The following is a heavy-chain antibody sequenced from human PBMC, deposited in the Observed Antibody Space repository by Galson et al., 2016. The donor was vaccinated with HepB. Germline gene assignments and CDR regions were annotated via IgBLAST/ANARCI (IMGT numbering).Heavy chain of an antibody. D-gene: IGHD5-12*01. CDR3: VRDKEGGYGFDY. V-gene: IGHV3-33*08. Sequence: SLRLSCAASGFTFSSYAMSWVRQAPGKGLEWVAVIWNDGSNKYYADSVKGRFTISRDNSKNTLDLQVNILKVEDTAVYYCVRDKEGGYGFDYWGQGILVTVSS. J-gene: IGHJ4*01. CDR1: GFTFSSYA. CDR2: IWNDGSNK.